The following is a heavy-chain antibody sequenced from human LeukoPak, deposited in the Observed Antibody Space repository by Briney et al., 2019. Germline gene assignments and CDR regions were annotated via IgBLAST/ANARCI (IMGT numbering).Heavy chain of an antibody. CDR1: GHSFTSYW. V-gene: IGHV5-51*01. J-gene: IGHJ4*02. CDR2: IYPGDSDT. Sequence: ESLKISCKGSGHSFTSYWIGWVRQIPGKGLEWMGIIYPGDSDTRYSPPFQGQVTISADKSISTAYLQWSSLKASDTAMYYCARVYSSGYYEFDYWGQGTLVTVSS. D-gene: IGHD3-22*01. CDR3: ARVYSSGYYEFDY.